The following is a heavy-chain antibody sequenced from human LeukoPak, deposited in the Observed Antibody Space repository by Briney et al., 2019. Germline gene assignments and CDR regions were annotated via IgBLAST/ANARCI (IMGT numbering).Heavy chain of an antibody. D-gene: IGHD1-14*01. V-gene: IGHV4-34*01. Sequence: SETLSLTCAVYGGSFSGYYWSWIRQPPGKGLEWIGEINHSGSTNYNPSLKSRVTISVDTSKNQFSLKLSSVTAADTAVYYCARGRRIDYWGQGTLVTVSS. CDR1: GGSFSGYY. J-gene: IGHJ4*02. CDR2: INHSGST. CDR3: ARGRRIDY.